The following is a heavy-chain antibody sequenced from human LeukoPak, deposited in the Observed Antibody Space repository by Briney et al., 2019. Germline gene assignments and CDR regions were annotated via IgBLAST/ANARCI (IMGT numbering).Heavy chain of an antibody. CDR1: GFTFSSYC. CDR3: ARVPGSSSWLLGPRGYFDY. D-gene: IGHD6-13*01. Sequence: GGSLRLSCAASGFTFSSYCMRWVRQAPGKGLEWVSFISYDGSNIYYADSVKGRFTISRDNSKNTLYLQMNSLRAEDTAVYYCARVPGSSSWLLGPRGYFDYWGQGTLVTVSS. V-gene: IGHV3-30*03. J-gene: IGHJ4*02. CDR2: ISYDGSNI.